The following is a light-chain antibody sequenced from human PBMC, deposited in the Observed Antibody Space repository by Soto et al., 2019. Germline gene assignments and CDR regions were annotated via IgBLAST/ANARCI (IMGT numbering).Light chain of an antibody. Sequence: EIVLTQSPVTLSLSPGERATLSCRASQSVSSYLAWYQQKPGQAPRLLIYDASNRATGIPARFSGSGSGTDFTLTIRSLEPEDFAVYYCQQRSNWPPRSTFGGGTRVEIK. CDR2: DAS. CDR3: QQRSNWPPRST. V-gene: IGKV3-11*01. J-gene: IGKJ4*01. CDR1: QSVSSY.